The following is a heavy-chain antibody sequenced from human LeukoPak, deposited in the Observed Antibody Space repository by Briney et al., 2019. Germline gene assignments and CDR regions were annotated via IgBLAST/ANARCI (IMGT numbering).Heavy chain of an antibody. CDR2: IYSRGST. CDR1: GGSISSYH. D-gene: IGHD6-19*01. J-gene: IGHJ4*02. CDR3: ARVTDSSGWYALDY. Sequence: SETLSLTCTVSGGSISSYHWSWIREPAGKGLEWVGRIYSRGSTKYNPSLKSRVTMSVDTSKNQFSLKLSSVTAADTAVYYCARVTDSSGWYALDYWGQGTLVTVSS. V-gene: IGHV4-4*07.